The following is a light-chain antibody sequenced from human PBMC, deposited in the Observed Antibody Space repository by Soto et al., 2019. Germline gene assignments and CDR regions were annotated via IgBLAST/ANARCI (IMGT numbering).Light chain of an antibody. CDR3: GTWDSSLSVGV. CDR1: SSNIGNNY. CDR2: EDN. Sequence: QSALTQPPSVSAAPGQKVTISCSGSSSNIGNNYVSWYQQLPGTAPKLLIYEDNKRPSGIPDRISGSKSGTSATLGITGLQTGDEADYYCGTWDSSLSVGVFGTGTKLTVL. V-gene: IGLV1-51*02. J-gene: IGLJ1*01.